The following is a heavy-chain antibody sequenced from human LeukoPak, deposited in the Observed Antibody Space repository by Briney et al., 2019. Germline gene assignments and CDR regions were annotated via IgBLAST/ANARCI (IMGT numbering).Heavy chain of an antibody. CDR3: ARDLAVPGDS. CDR1: GFSVSTSY. CDR2: IYSGGST. J-gene: IGHJ4*02. Sequence: GGSLRLSCAASGFSVSTSYMIWVRQAPGKGLEWVSVIYSGGSTNYADSVKSRFTISRGNSKNTLYLQMNSLRDEDTAVYYCARDLAVPGDSWGQGTLVTVSS. D-gene: IGHD6-19*01. V-gene: IGHV3-66*01.